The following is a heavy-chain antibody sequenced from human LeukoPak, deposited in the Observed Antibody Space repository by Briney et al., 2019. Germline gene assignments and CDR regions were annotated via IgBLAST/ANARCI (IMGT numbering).Heavy chain of an antibody. V-gene: IGHV4-34*01. CDR1: GVSFSGYY. CDR3: ARERHPTNYDFWSGYYRNYFDY. D-gene: IGHD3-3*01. CDR2: INHSGST. J-gene: IGHJ4*02. Sequence: PSETLSLTCAVYGVSFSGYYWSWIRQPPGKGLEWLGEINHSGSTNYNPSLKSRVTISVDTSKNQFSLKLSSVTAADTAVYYCARERHPTNYDFWSGYYRNYFDYWGQGTLVTVSS.